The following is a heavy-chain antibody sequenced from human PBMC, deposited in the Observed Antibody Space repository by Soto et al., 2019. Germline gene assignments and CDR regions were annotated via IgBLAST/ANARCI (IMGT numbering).Heavy chain of an antibody. CDR2: IYYSGST. CDR3: ARLEVLLWFGELLLNWFDP. J-gene: IGHJ5*02. D-gene: IGHD3-10*01. CDR1: GGSISSSSYY. Sequence: SETLSLTCTVSGGSISSSSYYWGWIRQPPGKGLEWIGSIYYSGSTYYNPSLKSRVTISVDTSKNQFSLKLSSVTAADTAVYYCARLEVLLWFGELLLNWFDPWGQGTLVTVSS. V-gene: IGHV4-39*01.